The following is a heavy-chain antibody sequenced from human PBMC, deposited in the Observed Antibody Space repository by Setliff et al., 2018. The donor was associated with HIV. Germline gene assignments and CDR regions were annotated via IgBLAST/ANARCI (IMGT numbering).Heavy chain of an antibody. Sequence: ASVKVSCKTSGYTFTNYALNWVRQAPGQGLEWMGWLNTNTGNPTYAQGFTGRFVFSLDTSVSTAYLQISSLKAEDSAIYYCARVSDTGVDPQTHRDYWGQGTPVTVSS. V-gene: IGHV7-4-1*02. D-gene: IGHD2-21*01. CDR2: LNTNTGNP. J-gene: IGHJ4*02. CDR3: ARVSDTGVDPQTHRDY. CDR1: GYTFTNYA.